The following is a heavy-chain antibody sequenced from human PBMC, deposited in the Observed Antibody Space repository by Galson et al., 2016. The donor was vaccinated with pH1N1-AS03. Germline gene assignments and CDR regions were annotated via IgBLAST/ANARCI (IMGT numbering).Heavy chain of an antibody. CDR2: INAGNGNT. CDR1: GYTFTSYA. D-gene: IGHD5-12*01. J-gene: IGHJ6*02. Sequence: SVKVSCKASGYTFTSYAMHWVRQAPGQRLEWMGWINAGNGNTKYSQKSQGRVTITRDTSASTAYMELSSLRSEDTAVYYCARDRGSGYDLFDYYYGMDVWGQGTTVTVSS. CDR3: ARDRGSGYDLFDYYYGMDV. V-gene: IGHV1-3*01.